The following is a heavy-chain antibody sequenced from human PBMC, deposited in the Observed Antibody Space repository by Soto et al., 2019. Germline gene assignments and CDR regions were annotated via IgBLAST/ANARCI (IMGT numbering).Heavy chain of an antibody. CDR1: GXTFSSYG. CDR3: ARDRDSSSRPTYWFDP. Sequence: LRLSVAASGXTFSSYGMHWVRQAPGKGLEWVAVISYDGSNKYYADSVKGRFTISRDNSKNTLYLQMNSLRGEDTAVYYCARDRDSSSRPTYWFDPWGQGTLVTVSS. V-gene: IGHV3-30*19. D-gene: IGHD6-13*01. J-gene: IGHJ5*02. CDR2: ISYDGSNK.